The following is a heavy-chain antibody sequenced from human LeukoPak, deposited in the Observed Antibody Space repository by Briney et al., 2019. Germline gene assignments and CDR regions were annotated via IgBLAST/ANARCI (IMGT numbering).Heavy chain of an antibody. Sequence: SQTLSLTCTVSGASIRSGDYYWSWIRQPPGKGLEWIGYIYDSGSTYYNPSLKSRTTISVDTSENRFSLKLSSVTAADTAVYYCARDCSGGSCYGAFDIWGQGTMVTVSS. CDR3: ARDCSGGSCYGAFDI. CDR2: IYDSGST. CDR1: GASIRSGDYY. V-gene: IGHV4-30-4*01. J-gene: IGHJ3*02. D-gene: IGHD2-15*01.